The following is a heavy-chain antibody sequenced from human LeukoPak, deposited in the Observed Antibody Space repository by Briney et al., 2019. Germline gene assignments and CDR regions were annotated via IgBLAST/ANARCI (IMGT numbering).Heavy chain of an antibody. Sequence: PSETLSLTCTVSGGSISSGHYYWSWIRQPPGKGLEWIGYIYYSGSTYYNPSLKSRVTISVDTSKNQFSLKLSSVTAADTAVYYCARADPGIAAAGAYWGQGTLVTVSS. D-gene: IGHD6-13*01. CDR3: ARADPGIAAAGAY. CDR2: IYYSGST. V-gene: IGHV4-30-4*08. CDR1: GGSISSGHYY. J-gene: IGHJ4*02.